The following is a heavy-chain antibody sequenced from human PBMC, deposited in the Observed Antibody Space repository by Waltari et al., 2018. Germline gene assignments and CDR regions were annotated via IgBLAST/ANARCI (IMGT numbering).Heavy chain of an antibody. CDR2: VYHTGRT. CDR3: GKQATQYCNNTICYHDS. Sequence: QLQMHESGPGLVKPSETLSPSFTVSGGSIPRSFYYWGCIRPPPGKGLEWIGSVYHTGRTYDNPSLKSRVTISVDTSKNRFSLKMTSVTAADTAVYYCGKQATQYCNNTICYHDSWGQGILVTVSS. J-gene: IGHJ5*01. D-gene: IGHD2-2*01. CDR1: GGSIPRSFYY. V-gene: IGHV4-39*01.